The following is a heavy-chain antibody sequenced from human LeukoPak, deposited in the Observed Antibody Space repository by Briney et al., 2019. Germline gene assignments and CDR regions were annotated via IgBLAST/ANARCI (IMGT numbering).Heavy chain of an antibody. CDR1: GGTFSSYA. Sequence: SVKVSCKASGGTFSSYAISWVRQAPGQELEWMGRIIPIFGTANYAQKFQGRVTITADESTSTAYMELSSLRSEDTAVYYCARCSGGSCYLFDAFDIWGQGTMVTVSS. CDR2: IIPIFGTA. D-gene: IGHD2-15*01. V-gene: IGHV1-69*13. CDR3: ARCSGGSCYLFDAFDI. J-gene: IGHJ3*02.